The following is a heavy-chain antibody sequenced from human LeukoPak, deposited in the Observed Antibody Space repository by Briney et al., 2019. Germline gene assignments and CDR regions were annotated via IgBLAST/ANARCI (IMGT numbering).Heavy chain of an antibody. CDR3: AKEPSSGYYRGGFDY. V-gene: IGHV3-30*18. D-gene: IGHD3-22*01. CDR2: LSSDAKTT. CDR1: GFTFDDYG. J-gene: IGHJ4*02. Sequence: PGGSLRLSCAASGFTFDDYGMSWVRQAPGKGLEWVAVLSSDAKTTYYADSVKGRFTISRDNSKNTLYLQMNSLRAEDTAVYYCAKEPSSGYYRGGFDYWGQGTLVTVSS.